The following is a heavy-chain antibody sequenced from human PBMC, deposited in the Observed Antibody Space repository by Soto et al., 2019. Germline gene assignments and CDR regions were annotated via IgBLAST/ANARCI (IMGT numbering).Heavy chain of an antibody. CDR1: GDTFRSYG. V-gene: IGHV1-69*06. CDR2: IIPIFGTS. Sequence: QVQLLQSGAEAKKPGSSVTVSCKVSGDTFRSYGISWVRQAPGQGLEWMGGIIPIFGTSHYAQKFQGRVTMTADKATNTAYMELNSLRFEDTAVYYCTREPGSATAMRRYKYGMDVWGQGTTITVSS. CDR3: TREPGSATAMRRYKYGMDV. J-gene: IGHJ6*02. D-gene: IGHD2-2*01.